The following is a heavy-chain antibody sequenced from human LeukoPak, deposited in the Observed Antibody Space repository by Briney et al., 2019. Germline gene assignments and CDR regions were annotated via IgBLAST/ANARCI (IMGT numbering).Heavy chain of an antibody. D-gene: IGHD3-3*01. J-gene: IGHJ5*02. Sequence: EASVKVSCKASGYTFTDNYIHGVRQAPGQGLEWMGWINPLSGGPMYAQKFQGRVTMTRDTSLSTAYIELNGLKSDDTAIYYCAREGIKIFGGWAPFDPWGQGTLVTAS. V-gene: IGHV1-2*02. CDR2: INPLSGGP. CDR3: AREGIKIFGGWAPFDP. CDR1: GYTFTDNY.